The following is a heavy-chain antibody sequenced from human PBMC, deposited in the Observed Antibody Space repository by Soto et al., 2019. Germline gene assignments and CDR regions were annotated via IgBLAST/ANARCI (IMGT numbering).Heavy chain of an antibody. CDR3: ARDEYHYGSGSSYSTLDD. J-gene: IGHJ4*02. CDR1: GYTFTNHY. Sequence: SGAEVKKPGASVKVSCKASGYTFTNHYIHWVRQGPGQGPEWMGTINPSGGKTDYAQKFKGRVTLTSDTPTSTVYMELRSLRSEDTAIYYCARDEYHYGSGSSYSTLDDWGQGTLVTVSS. D-gene: IGHD3-10*01. V-gene: IGHV1-46*01. CDR2: INPSGGKT.